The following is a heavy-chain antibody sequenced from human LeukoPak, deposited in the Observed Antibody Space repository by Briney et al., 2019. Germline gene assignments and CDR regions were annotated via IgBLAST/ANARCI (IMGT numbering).Heavy chain of an antibody. J-gene: IGHJ3*02. CDR1: GFTFSSYW. Sequence: PGGSLRLSCAASGFTFSSYWMSWVCQAPGKGPEWVANIKQDGSEKYYVDSVKGRFTISRDNAKNSLYLQMNSLRAEDTAVYYCARDMTTAQGDAFDIWGQGTMVTVSS. CDR2: IKQDGSEK. D-gene: IGHD4-11*01. CDR3: ARDMTTAQGDAFDI. V-gene: IGHV3-7*01.